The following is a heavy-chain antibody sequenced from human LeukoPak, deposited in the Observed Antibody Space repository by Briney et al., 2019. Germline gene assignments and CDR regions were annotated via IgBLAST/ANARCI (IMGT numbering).Heavy chain of an antibody. Sequence: PGVSLRLSCAASGFTFSSYGMHWVRQAPCKALQSVAVIWFDGSNKYYADSVKGRFTISRDNSKNTLYLQMNSLRVAATAVYYCARAGYGTGWSPRALAYWGQGTLVTVSS. J-gene: IGHJ4*02. CDR2: IWFDGSNK. CDR1: GFTFSSYG. CDR3: ARAGYGTGWSPRALAY. D-gene: IGHD6-19*01. V-gene: IGHV3-33*01.